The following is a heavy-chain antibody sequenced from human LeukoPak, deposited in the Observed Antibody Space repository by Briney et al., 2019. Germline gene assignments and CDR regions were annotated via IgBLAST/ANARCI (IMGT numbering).Heavy chain of an antibody. Sequence: PSETLSLTCAVYGGSFSGYYWSWIRQPPGKGLEWIGEINHSGSTNYNPSLKSRVTISVDTSKNQFSLKLSSVTAADTAVYFCARNYDILTGYYSYYYYYMDVWGKGTTVTVSS. CDR3: ARNYDILTGYYSYYYYYMDV. CDR1: GGSFSGYY. J-gene: IGHJ6*03. V-gene: IGHV4-34*01. CDR2: INHSGST. D-gene: IGHD3-9*01.